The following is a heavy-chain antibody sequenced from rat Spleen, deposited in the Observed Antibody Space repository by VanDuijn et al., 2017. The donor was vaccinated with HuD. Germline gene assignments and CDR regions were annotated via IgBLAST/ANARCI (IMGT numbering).Heavy chain of an antibody. Sequence: EVQLQESGPGLVKPSQSLSLTCSVSGHSISSTYRWNWIRKFPGNKLEWMGYINRAGTTIYSPSLKSRISMTRDTSKNQFFLQVNSVTTDDKATYYCARSDGVHYFLPFADWGQGSLVTVSS. V-gene: IGHV3-3*01. CDR1: GHSISSTYR. CDR3: ARSDGVHYFLPFAD. CDR2: INRAGTT. D-gene: IGHD1-12*02. J-gene: IGHJ3*01.